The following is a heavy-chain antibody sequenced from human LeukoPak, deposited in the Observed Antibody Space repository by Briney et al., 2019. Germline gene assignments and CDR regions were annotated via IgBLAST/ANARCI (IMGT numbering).Heavy chain of an antibody. V-gene: IGHV3-15*01. CDR2: IKSKTDGGTT. J-gene: IGHJ4*02. D-gene: IGHD4-17*01. CDR3: TTTSDYGDHKR. CDR1: GFTFRIYG. Sequence: GGSLRLSCAASGFTFRIYGMNWVRQAPGKGLEWVGRIKSKTDGGTTDYAAPVKGRFTISRDDSKNTLYLQMNSLKTEDTAVYYCTTTSDYGDHKRWGQGTLVTVSS.